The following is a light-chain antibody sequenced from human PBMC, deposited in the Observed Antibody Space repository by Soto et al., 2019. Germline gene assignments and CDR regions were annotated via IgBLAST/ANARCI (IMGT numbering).Light chain of an antibody. CDR3: AAWDDSLSALYV. J-gene: IGLJ1*01. CDR1: SSNIGSNY. Sequence: QSVLTQPPSASGTHGQRGSISCSGSSSNIGSNYVYWYQQLPGTAPKLLIYRNNQRPSGVPDRFSGSKSGTSASLAISGLRSEDEADYYCAAWDDSLSALYVFGTGTKVTVL. CDR2: RNN. V-gene: IGLV1-47*01.